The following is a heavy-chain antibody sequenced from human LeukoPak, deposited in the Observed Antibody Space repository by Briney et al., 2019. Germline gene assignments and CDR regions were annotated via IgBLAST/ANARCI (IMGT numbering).Heavy chain of an antibody. J-gene: IGHJ4*01. CDR2: ISSSGSTM. CDR1: GFTFRKYA. Sequence: PRGSLRLSCSASGFTFRKYAMHWVRQAPGKGLEWLSYISSSGSTMYYADSVKGRITISRDNAKNSLYLQMNSLRAEDTAVYYCARVLAGATYFDYWGQGTLVTVSS. V-gene: IGHV3-48*03. CDR3: ARVLAGATYFDY. D-gene: IGHD1-26*01.